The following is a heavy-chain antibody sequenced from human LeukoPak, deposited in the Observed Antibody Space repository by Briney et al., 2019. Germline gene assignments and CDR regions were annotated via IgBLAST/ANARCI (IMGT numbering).Heavy chain of an antibody. V-gene: IGHV3-11*04. CDR2: ISSSGSTI. Sequence: KPGGSLRLSCAASGFTFTDYYMSWIRQAPGKGLEWLSYISSSGSTIYYADSVKGRFTISRDNAKNSLYLQMNSLRAEDTAVYYCARSRTYYYDSSGYSHFDYWGQGTLVTVSS. CDR1: GFTFTDYY. J-gene: IGHJ4*02. CDR3: ARSRTYYYDSSGYSHFDY. D-gene: IGHD3-22*01.